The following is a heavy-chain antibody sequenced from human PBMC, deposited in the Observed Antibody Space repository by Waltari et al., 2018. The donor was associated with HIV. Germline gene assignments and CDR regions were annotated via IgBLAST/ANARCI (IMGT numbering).Heavy chain of an antibody. Sequence: EVQLVESGGGLIEPGGSLRLSCAASGFTISDSHMSWVRQAPGKGLEWGSVIYSGGSTYYADSVKGRFTISRDNSKNTLSLHMNSLRAEDTAVYYCARDPRSSGYYGMDVWGQGATVTVSS. CDR3: ARDPRSSGYYGMDV. CDR1: GFTISDSH. J-gene: IGHJ6*02. D-gene: IGHD1-26*01. V-gene: IGHV3-53*01. CDR2: IYSGGST.